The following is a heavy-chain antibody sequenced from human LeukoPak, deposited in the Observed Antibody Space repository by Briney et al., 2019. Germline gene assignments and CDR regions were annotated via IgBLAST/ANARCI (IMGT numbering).Heavy chain of an antibody. V-gene: IGHV3-23*01. D-gene: IGHD1-26*01. CDR2: ISGDGRT. J-gene: IGHJ4*02. CDR1: GFSFSSYA. CDR3: AKDRDYSGSKGAFDY. Sequence: GGSLRLSCAASGFSFSSYAVSWVRQTPGKRPEWVSGISGDGRTFYADSVKGRFTISRDNSKNTLYLQMNTLRAEDTAVYYCAKDRDYSGSKGAFDYWGQGTLVTVSS.